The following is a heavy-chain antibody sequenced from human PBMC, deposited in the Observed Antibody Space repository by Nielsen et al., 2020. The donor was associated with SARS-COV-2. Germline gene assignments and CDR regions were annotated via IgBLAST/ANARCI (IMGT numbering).Heavy chain of an antibody. CDR2: IIPILGIA. J-gene: IGHJ4*02. CDR1: GGTFSSYA. D-gene: IGHD5-24*01. Sequence: SVKVSCKASGGTFSSYAISWVRQAPGQGLEWMGRIIPILGIANYAQKFQGRVTITADKSTSTAYMELSSLRSEDTAVYYCARAQRWLQFIEFDYWGQGTLVTVSS. CDR3: ARAQRWLQFIEFDY. V-gene: IGHV1-69*04.